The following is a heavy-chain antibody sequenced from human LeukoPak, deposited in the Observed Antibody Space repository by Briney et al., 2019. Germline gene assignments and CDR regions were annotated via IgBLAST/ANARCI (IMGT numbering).Heavy chain of an antibody. D-gene: IGHD3-10*01. CDR2: IYYSGST. CDR3: ARWGADGSGIDY. J-gene: IGHJ4*02. Sequence: SETLSLTCTVSGGSISSYYWSWIRQPPGKGLEWIGYIYYSGSTNYNPSLKSRVTISVDTSKNQFSLKLSSVTAADTAVYYCARWGADGSGIDYWGQGTLVTVSS. CDR1: GGSISSYY. V-gene: IGHV4-59*08.